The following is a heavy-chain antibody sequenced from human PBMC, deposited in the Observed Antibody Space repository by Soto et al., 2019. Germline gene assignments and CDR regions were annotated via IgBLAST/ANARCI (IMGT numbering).Heavy chain of an antibody. CDR2: IYYSGST. CDR3: ARAAGWEVSPPIFYTDDYYYCYGMDV. Sequence: SYTLSLTCTVSGGSISSYYWSWIRQPPGKGLEWIGYIYYSGSTNYNPSLKSRVTISVDTSKNQFSLKLSSVTAADTAVYYCARAAGWEVSPPIFYTDDYYYCYGMDVWGQGTTVTGSS. D-gene: IGHD1-26*01. V-gene: IGHV4-59*07. CDR1: GGSISSYY. J-gene: IGHJ6*02.